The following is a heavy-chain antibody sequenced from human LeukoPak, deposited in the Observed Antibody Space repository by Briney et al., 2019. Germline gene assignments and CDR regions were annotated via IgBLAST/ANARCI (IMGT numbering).Heavy chain of an antibody. CDR2: TRYDGSNK. CDR1: GFTFSSYG. Sequence: GGSLRLSCAASGFTFSSYGMRWVRQAPGKGLEWVAFTRYDGSNKYYADSVKGRFTISRDNSKNTLYLQMNSLRAEDTAVYYCAKESDYGDFPGDWGQGTLVTVSS. CDR3: AKESDYGDFPGD. V-gene: IGHV3-30*02. J-gene: IGHJ4*02. D-gene: IGHD4-17*01.